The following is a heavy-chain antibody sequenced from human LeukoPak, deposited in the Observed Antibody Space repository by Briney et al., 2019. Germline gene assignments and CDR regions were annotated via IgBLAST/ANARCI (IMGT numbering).Heavy chain of an antibody. CDR1: GYSISSGYY. D-gene: IGHD3-3*01. J-gene: IGHJ5*02. V-gene: IGHV4-38-2*02. CDR3: ARAVPLYYDFWSGYYRGPNWFDP. Sequence: SETLSLTCTVSGYSISSGYYWGWIRQPPGKGLEWIGSIYYSGSTYYNPSLKSRVTISVDTSKNQFSLKLSSVTAADTAVYYCARAVPLYYDFWSGYYRGPNWFDPWGQGTLVTVSS. CDR2: IYYSGST.